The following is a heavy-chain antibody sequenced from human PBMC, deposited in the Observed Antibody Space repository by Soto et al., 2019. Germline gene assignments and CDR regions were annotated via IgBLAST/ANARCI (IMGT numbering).Heavy chain of an antibody. J-gene: IGHJ4*02. Sequence: QVPLVQAGAEVKKPGASVKVSCKAAGYTFSDHDINWVRQASGQGPEWLGWMNPNSGDTGYAQNFQGRVTMTRDTSKRTAYMELSSMRSEDTDVYYCARVGGNWNDDYFDYWGQGTLVTVSS. V-gene: IGHV1-8*01. CDR3: ARVGGNWNDDYFDY. D-gene: IGHD1-1*01. CDR1: GYTFSDHD. CDR2: MNPNSGDT.